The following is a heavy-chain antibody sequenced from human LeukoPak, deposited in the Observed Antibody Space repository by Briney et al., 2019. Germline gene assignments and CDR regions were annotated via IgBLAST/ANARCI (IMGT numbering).Heavy chain of an antibody. D-gene: IGHD2-15*01. CDR1: GGSFSGYY. V-gene: IGHV4-34*01. CDR3: ARGFGYCSGGSCYSGMDV. J-gene: IGHJ6*04. CDR2: INHSGST. Sequence: PSETLSLTCAVYGGSFSGYYWSWIRQPPGKGLEWIGEINHSGSTNYNPSLKSRVTISVDTSKNQFSLKLSSVTAADTAVYYCARGFGYCSGGSCYSGMDVWRKGTTVTVSS.